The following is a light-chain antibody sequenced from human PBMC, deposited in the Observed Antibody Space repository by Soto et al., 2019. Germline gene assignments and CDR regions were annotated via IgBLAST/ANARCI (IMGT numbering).Light chain of an antibody. V-gene: IGLV1-51*01. CDR3: GTWDSSLSGVV. Sequence: QSVLTQPPSVSAAPGQKVTISCSGTSSNIGSNSVSWYQQLPGTAPKLLIYDNNKRPSGIPDRFSGSKSGTSATLGITGLRTGDEADYYCGTWDSSLSGVVFGGGTKLTVL. CDR1: SSNIGSNS. J-gene: IGLJ2*01. CDR2: DNN.